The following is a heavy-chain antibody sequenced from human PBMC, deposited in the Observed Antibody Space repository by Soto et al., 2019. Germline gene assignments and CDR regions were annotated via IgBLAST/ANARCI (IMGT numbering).Heavy chain of an antibody. CDR2: LSANGGT. Sequence: GGSLRLSCAASGFPFSSYAMSWVRQAPGKGLEWVSALSANGGTYYPASVKGRFTISRDTSKNTLYLQMNSLRAEDTAIYYCARAIMGATLHASDIWGRGTMVTVSS. CDR3: ARAIMGATLHASDI. V-gene: IGHV3-23*01. J-gene: IGHJ3*02. CDR1: GFPFSSYA. D-gene: IGHD1-26*01.